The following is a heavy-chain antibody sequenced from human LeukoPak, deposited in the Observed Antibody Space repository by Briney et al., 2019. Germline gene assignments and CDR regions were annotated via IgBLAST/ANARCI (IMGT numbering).Heavy chain of an antibody. Sequence: ALVKVSCKASGYTFTSYDINWVRQATGQGLEWMGWMNPNSGNTGYAQKFQGRVTMTRNTSISTAYMELSSLRSEDTAVYYCARGVLPQGNYGDYGVDYWGQGTLVTVSS. CDR1: GYTFTSYD. CDR3: ARGVLPQGNYGDYGVDY. D-gene: IGHD4-17*01. J-gene: IGHJ4*02. V-gene: IGHV1-8*01. CDR2: MNPNSGNT.